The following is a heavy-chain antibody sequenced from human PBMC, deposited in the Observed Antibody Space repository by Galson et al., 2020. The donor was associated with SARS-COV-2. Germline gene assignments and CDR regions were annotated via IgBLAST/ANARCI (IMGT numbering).Heavy chain of an antibody. CDR2: ISAFSGNT. CDR3: ARKARAGQYYYGKDG. CDR1: GYTFSSYG. Sequence: ASVKVSCKASGYTFSSYGISWVRQAPGQGLEWVGWISAFSGNTNYAQNLQGRVTLTTDTSTSTGYMELRSLRSDDTSVYYCARKARAGQYYYGKDGWGQGTTVT. J-gene: IGHJ6*02. V-gene: IGHV1-18*01.